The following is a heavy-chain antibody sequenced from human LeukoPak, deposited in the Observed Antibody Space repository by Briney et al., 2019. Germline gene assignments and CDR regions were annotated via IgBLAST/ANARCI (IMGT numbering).Heavy chain of an antibody. CDR2: ISAYNGNT. J-gene: IGHJ5*02. CDR1: GYTFTSYG. D-gene: IGHD6-13*01. V-gene: IGHV1-18*01. Sequence: ASVKVSCKASGYTFTSYGISWVRQAPGQGLEWMGWISAYNGNTNYAQKLQGRVTMTTDTSTSTAYMELRSLRSDDTAVYYCARHSSSWYLVWFDPGGQGTLVTVSS. CDR3: ARHSSSWYLVWFDP.